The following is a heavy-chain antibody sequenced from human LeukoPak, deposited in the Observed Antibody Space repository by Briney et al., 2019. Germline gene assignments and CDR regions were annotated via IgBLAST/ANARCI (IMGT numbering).Heavy chain of an antibody. V-gene: IGHV3-21*05. CDR3: TRDSGESYAMDV. D-gene: IGHD2-21*01. Sequence: PGGSLRLSCVASGFTFRTYSLNWVRQAPGKGLEWVSYISKSNNIYYADSVKGRFTISRDNAKNSLYLQMNSLRAEDTAVYYCTRDSGESYAMDVWGQGTTVTVSS. J-gene: IGHJ6*02. CDR2: ISKSNNI. CDR1: GFTFRTYS.